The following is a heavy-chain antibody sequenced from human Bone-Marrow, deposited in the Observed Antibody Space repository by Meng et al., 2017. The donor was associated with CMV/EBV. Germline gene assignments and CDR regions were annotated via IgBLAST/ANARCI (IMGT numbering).Heavy chain of an antibody. CDR1: GFTFSSYA. Sequence: LSLTCASSGFTFSSYAMHWVRQAPGKGLEWVAVISYDGSNKFYADSVKGRFTIARDNSKNTLYLQMNSLRAEDTAVYYCARDRSKYYDCCSGYYSGLGMDVWGQGTTVTVSS. D-gene: IGHD3-3*01. J-gene: IGHJ6*02. CDR2: ISYDGSNK. CDR3: ARDRSKYYDCCSGYYSGLGMDV. V-gene: IGHV3-30*04.